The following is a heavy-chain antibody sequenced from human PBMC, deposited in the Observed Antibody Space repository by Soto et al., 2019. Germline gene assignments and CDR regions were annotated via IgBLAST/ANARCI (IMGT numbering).Heavy chain of an antibody. Sequence: QVQLVQSGPDLKRPGASMKVSCKASGYTFTSYGISWVRQAPGQGLEWMAWISPLKGRTQYSQKAQGRVTLSKDTSSNPAYMEMTSLRVDDTAVYYCARDYGDRPEYYKHWGQGTLVTVS. CDR2: ISPLKGRT. J-gene: IGHJ1*01. CDR3: ARDYGDRPEYYKH. CDR1: GYTFTSYG. V-gene: IGHV1-18*04. D-gene: IGHD4-17*01.